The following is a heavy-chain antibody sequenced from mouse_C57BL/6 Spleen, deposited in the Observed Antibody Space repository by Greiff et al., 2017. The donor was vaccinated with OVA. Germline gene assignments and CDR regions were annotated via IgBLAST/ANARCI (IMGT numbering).Heavy chain of an antibody. Sequence: VKLMESGPELVKPGASVKISCKASGYAFSSSWMNWVKQRPGKGLEWIGWFYPGSGSIKYNEKFKDKATLTADKSSSTVYMELSRLTSEDSAVYFCARHGSSYYFDYWGQGTTLTVSS. CDR1: GYAFSSSW. CDR3: ARHGSSYYFDY. D-gene: IGHD1-3*01. CDR2: FYPGSGSI. J-gene: IGHJ2*01. V-gene: IGHV1-62-2*01.